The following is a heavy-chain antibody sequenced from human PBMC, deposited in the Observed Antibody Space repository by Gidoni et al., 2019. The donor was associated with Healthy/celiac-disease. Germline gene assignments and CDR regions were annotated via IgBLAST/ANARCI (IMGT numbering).Heavy chain of an antibody. Sequence: EVQLLESGGGLVQPGGSLRLSCAASGFTFSSYAMHWVRQAPGKGLEYGTTISSNGGSTYYANSRKDRFTISRDNTKSTLYLQMGRLRAENMAVYYCARGEGYRYGYWGQGTLVTVSS. J-gene: IGHJ4*02. CDR3: ARGEGYRYGY. V-gene: IGHV3-64*01. CDR1: GFTFSSYA. D-gene: IGHD5-18*01. CDR2: ISSNGGST.